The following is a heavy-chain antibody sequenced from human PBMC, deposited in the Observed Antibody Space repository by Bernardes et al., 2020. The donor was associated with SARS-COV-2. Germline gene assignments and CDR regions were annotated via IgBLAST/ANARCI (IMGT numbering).Heavy chain of an antibody. CDR1: GFTFSSYA. Sequence: GGSLRLSCAASGFTFSSYAMHWVRQAPGKGLEWVAVISYDGSNKYYADSVKGRFTISRDNSKNTLYLQMNSLRAEDTAVYYCARGDPGYCSSTSCYLFDYWGQGTLVTVSS. J-gene: IGHJ4*02. D-gene: IGHD2-2*01. CDR3: ARGDPGYCSSTSCYLFDY. CDR2: ISYDGSNK. V-gene: IGHV3-30*04.